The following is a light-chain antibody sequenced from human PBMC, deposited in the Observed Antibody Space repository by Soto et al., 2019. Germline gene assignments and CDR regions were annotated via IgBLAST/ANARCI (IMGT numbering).Light chain of an antibody. J-gene: IGKJ5*01. CDR2: GVS. V-gene: IGKV3-20*01. CDR1: QSISSGH. CDR3: QYYDSPPT. Sequence: EIVLTQSPGTLSLSPGDRATLSCGASQSISSGHLAWYQQRPGQAPRLLMYGVSSRASGIPHRFRGRGSGTDFTLTITRLEPEDFAVYSCQYYDSPPTFGQGTRLEIK.